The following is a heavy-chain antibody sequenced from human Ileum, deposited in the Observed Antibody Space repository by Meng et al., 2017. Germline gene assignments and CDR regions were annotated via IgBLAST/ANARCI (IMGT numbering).Heavy chain of an antibody. CDR3: ARVSYNKGSPKFDS. CDR2: IYESGTT. Sequence: QVQVKEPGPGLVKPSETLSLSCAVSGDSIRNGNWWSWVRQPPGKGLEWIGEIYESGTTNYNPSLKSRVTISVDKSKNEFSLKLSSVTAADTALYYCARVSYNKGSPKFDSWGQGTLVTVSS. CDR1: GDSIRNGNW. D-gene: IGHD1-14*01. J-gene: IGHJ4*02. V-gene: IGHV4-4*02.